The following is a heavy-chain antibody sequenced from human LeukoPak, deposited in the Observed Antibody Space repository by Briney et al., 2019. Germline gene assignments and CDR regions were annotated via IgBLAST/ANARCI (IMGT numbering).Heavy chain of an antibody. CDR3: ARDMGRAWYGPPDY. V-gene: IGHV3-33*01. CDR2: IWNDGSET. D-gene: IGHD6-13*01. Sequence: GGSLRLSCAASGFIFSNYGIHWVRQAPGKRLEWAAVIWNDGSETFHADSVKGRFRIARDNSKNTLYLQMNSLRAEDTAVYFCARDMGRAWYGPPDYWGQGTLVTVSS. CDR1: GFIFSNYG. J-gene: IGHJ4*02.